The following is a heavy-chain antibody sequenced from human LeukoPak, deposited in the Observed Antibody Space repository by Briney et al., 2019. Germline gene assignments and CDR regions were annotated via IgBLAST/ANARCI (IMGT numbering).Heavy chain of an antibody. CDR2: ISSGSSTI. V-gene: IGHV3-48*01. CDR1: GFTFSSYS. Sequence: GGSLRLSCAASGFTFSSYSMNWVRQAPGKGLEWVSYISSGSSTIYYADSVKGRFTISRDNAKNSLYLQMNSLRAEDTAVCYCARDSLRGYSYGYTGDYWGQGTLVTVSS. CDR3: ARDSLRGYSYGYTGDY. J-gene: IGHJ4*02. D-gene: IGHD5-18*01.